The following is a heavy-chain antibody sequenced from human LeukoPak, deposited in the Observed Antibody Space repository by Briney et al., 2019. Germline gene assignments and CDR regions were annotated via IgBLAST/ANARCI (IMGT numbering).Heavy chain of an antibody. CDR2: FYYSEKT. J-gene: IGHJ4*02. CDR3: ARRSGWYRRDFDS. CDR1: GDSISSSTYY. V-gene: IGHV4-39*01. Sequence: PSETLSLTCTVSGDSISSSTYYWVWIRQPPGKGLEWIGSFYYSEKTYYNPSLKSRVTIFVDTSKNQFSLKMSSVTAADTAVYYCARRSGWYRRDFDSWGQGTLVTVSS. D-gene: IGHD6-19*01.